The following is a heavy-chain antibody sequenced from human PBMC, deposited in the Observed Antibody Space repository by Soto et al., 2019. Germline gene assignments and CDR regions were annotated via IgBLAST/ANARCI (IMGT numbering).Heavy chain of an antibody. CDR1: GFTFSSYG. V-gene: IGHV3-23*01. D-gene: IGHD1-1*01. J-gene: IGHJ6*02. Sequence: GGSLRLSCAASGFTFSSYGMHWVRQAPGKGLEWVSTISGSGGSTYYAASVKGRFTISRDNSKDTLYLEMNSLRGEDTAVYFCAKQQGPGTPYYYAMDVWGQGTAVTVS. CDR3: AKQQGPGTPYYYAMDV. CDR2: ISGSGGST.